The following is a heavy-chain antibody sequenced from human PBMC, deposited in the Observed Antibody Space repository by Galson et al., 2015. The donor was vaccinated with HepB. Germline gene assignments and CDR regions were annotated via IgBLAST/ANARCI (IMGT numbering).Heavy chain of an antibody. CDR2: ISYDGSNK. Sequence: SLRLSCAASGFTFSSYAMHWVRQAPGKGLEWVAVISYDGSNKYYADSVKGRFTISRDNSKNTLYLQMNSLRAEDTAVYYCARDRVGATIEVPFYWGQGTLVTVSS. D-gene: IGHD1-26*01. V-gene: IGHV3-30-3*01. CDR1: GFTFSSYA. J-gene: IGHJ4*02. CDR3: ARDRVGATIEVPFY.